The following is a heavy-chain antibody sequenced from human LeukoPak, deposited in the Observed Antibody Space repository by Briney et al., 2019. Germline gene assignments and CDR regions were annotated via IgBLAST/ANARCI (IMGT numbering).Heavy chain of an antibody. J-gene: IGHJ3*02. Sequence: GTSVKVSCKASGFTFTSSAMQWVRQARGQRLEWIGWIVVGSGNTNYAQKFQERVTITRDMSTSTAYMELSSLRSEDTAVYSCAATLYSGSDGAFDIWGQGTMVTVSS. CDR3: AATLYSGSDGAFDI. V-gene: IGHV1-58*02. CDR1: GFTFTSSA. CDR2: IVVGSGNT. D-gene: IGHD1-26*01.